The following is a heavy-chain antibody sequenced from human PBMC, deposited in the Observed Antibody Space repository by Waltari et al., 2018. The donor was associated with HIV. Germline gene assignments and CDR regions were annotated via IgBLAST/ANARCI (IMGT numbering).Heavy chain of an antibody. CDR2: IRYDGSKK. J-gene: IGHJ4*02. Sequence: QVQLVESGGGVVQPGGSLRLSCAASGFTFSSYGMHWVRQAPGKGLEWVAFIRYDGSKKYYADSVKGRFTISRDNSKNTLYLQMNSLRAEDTAVYYCAKVGDYYDSSGFDYWGQETLVTVSS. CDR3: AKVGDYYDSSGFDY. D-gene: IGHD3-22*01. V-gene: IGHV3-30*02. CDR1: GFTFSSYG.